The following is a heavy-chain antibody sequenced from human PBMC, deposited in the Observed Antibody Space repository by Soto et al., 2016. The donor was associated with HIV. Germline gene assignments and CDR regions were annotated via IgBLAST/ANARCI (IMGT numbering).Heavy chain of an antibody. J-gene: IGHJ4*02. D-gene: IGHD1-26*01. CDR2: INWNGGST. V-gene: IGHV3-20*04. CDR3: ARDLSGATAGDFDY. Sequence: EVQLVESGGGVVRPGGSLRLSCAASGFTFDDYGMSWVRQAPGKGLEWVSGINWNGGSTGYADSVKGRFTISRDNAKNSLYLRMNSPRAEDTALYYCARDLSGATAGDFDYWGQGTLVTVSS. CDR1: GFTFDDYG.